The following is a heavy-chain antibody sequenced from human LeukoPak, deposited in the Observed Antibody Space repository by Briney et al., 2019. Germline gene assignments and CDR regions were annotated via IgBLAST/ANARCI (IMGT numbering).Heavy chain of an antibody. D-gene: IGHD6-19*01. J-gene: IGHJ4*02. V-gene: IGHV4-4*07. CDR1: GGSISSYY. CDR3: ARERSKQWLVQGGAFDY. Sequence: PSETLSLTCTVSGGSISSYYWSWIRQPAGKGLEWIGRIYTSGSTNYNPSLKSRVTMSVGTSKNQFSLKLSSVTAADTAVYYCARERSKQWLVQGGAFDYWGQGTLVTVSS. CDR2: IYTSGST.